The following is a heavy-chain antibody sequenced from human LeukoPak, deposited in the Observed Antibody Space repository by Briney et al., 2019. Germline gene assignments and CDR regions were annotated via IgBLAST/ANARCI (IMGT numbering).Heavy chain of an antibody. D-gene: IGHD6-19*01. CDR3: ARGRGYSSGWYVNWFDP. CDR2: INHSGST. J-gene: IGHJ5*02. V-gene: IGHV4-34*01. Sequence: PSETLSLTCAVYGGSFSGSYWSWIRQPPGKGLEWIGEINHSGSTNYNPSLKSRVTISVDTSKNQFSLKLSSVTAADTAVYYCARGRGYSSGWYVNWFDPWGQGTLVTVSS. CDR1: GGSFSGSY.